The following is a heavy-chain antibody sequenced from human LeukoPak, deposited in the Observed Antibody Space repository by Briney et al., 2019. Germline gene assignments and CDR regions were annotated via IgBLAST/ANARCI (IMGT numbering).Heavy chain of an antibody. D-gene: IGHD3-22*01. V-gene: IGHV3-30*04. Sequence: SGGSLRLSCAASGFTFSTYAMHWVRQAPGKGLEWVAVILYDGSYKYYADSVKGRFTISRDNSKNTLYLQMNSLRAEDTAVYYCARDRSYYYDSQAEDWGQGTLVTVSS. CDR1: GFTFSTYA. CDR3: ARDRSYYYDSQAED. J-gene: IGHJ4*02. CDR2: ILYDGSYK.